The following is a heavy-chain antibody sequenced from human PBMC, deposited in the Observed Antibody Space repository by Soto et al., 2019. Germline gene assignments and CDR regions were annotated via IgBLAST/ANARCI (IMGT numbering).Heavy chain of an antibody. Sequence: QVRLVQSGAEVRKPGSSVTVSCKASGGTFNHSAIIWVRQAPGQGLVWIGGIVPMLGTTHFAPNFQDRVTITADDSTTTASLELRSVRSDDTAVYYCARQILAADSWGQGTLVIVSS. CDR2: IVPMLGTT. D-gene: IGHD2-15*01. J-gene: IGHJ4*02. V-gene: IGHV1-69*01. CDR1: GGTFNHSA. CDR3: ARQILAADS.